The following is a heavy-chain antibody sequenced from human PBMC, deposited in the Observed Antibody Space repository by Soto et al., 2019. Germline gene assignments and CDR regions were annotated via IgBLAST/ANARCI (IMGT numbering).Heavy chain of an antibody. Sequence: GESLKISCKGSGYSFTSYWIGWVRQMPGKGLEWMGIIYPGDSDTRYSPSFQGQVTISADKSISTAYLQWSSLKAADTAMYYCARPQRYPFGAFDIWGQGTMDPVSS. CDR2: IYPGDSDT. CDR3: ARPQRYPFGAFDI. V-gene: IGHV5-51*01. J-gene: IGHJ3*02. CDR1: GYSFTSYW. D-gene: IGHD3-9*01.